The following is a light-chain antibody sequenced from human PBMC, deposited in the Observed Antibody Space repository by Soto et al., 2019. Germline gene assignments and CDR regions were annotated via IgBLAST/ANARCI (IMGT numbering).Light chain of an antibody. CDR1: QSLLHSNGYNY. V-gene: IGKV2-28*01. J-gene: IGKJ1*01. Sequence: DIVMTQSPLSLPVTPGEPASISCRSSQSLLHSNGYNYLDWYLQKPGQSPQLLIYLGSNRASWVPDRFSGSGSGTDFTLKISRVEAEDVGVYYCMQALQTPRTFGQGTKVEIK. CDR3: MQALQTPRT. CDR2: LGS.